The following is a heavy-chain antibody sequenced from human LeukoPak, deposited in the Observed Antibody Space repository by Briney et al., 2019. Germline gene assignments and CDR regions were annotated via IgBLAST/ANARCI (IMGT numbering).Heavy chain of an antibody. D-gene: IGHD2-15*01. J-gene: IGHJ5*02. CDR3: ARAPLGYCSGGSCYSPPWYNWFDP. CDR1: GYIFTNFG. V-gene: IGHV1-18*01. Sequence: ASVKVSCKASGYIFTNFGISWVRQARGQGLEWMGWISGYNGNTKYVQKFQGRVTMTTDTSTSTAYMELRSLRSDDTAVYYCARAPLGYCSGGSCYSPPWYNWFDPWGQGTLVTVSS. CDR2: ISGYNGNT.